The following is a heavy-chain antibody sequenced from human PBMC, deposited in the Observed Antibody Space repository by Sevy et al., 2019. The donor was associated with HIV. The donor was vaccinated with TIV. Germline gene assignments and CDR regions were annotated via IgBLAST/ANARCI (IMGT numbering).Heavy chain of an antibody. CDR3: ARDGSSGGLFLKDYYYFGMDV. V-gene: IGHV3-30*03. Sequence: GGSLRLSCAASGFTFSSYAMHWVRQAPGKGLEWVAVISYDGNNKYADSVKGRFTISRDNSKNTLYLQMNSLRAEDTAVYYCARDGSSGGLFLKDYYYFGMDVWGQGTTVPVSS. J-gene: IGHJ6*02. D-gene: IGHD3-16*01. CDR2: ISYDGNNK. CDR1: GFTFSSYA.